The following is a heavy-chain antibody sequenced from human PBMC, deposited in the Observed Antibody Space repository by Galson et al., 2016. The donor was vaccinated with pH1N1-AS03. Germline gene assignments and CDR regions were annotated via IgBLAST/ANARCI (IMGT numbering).Heavy chain of an antibody. J-gene: IGHJ4*02. Sequence: QSGAEVKKPGESPKISCQAFGYIFTNYWIGWGRQLPGKGLVWVGAIPPGDPDMEYSPSFQGQDTSSADNSITTAYLQWSALKASDTAIYFCGRSGAPRWAGLIDFWGQGTLVTVSS. D-gene: IGHD3-3*01. V-gene: IGHV5-51*03. CDR2: IPPGDPDM. CDR3: GRSGAPRWAGLIDF. CDR1: GYIFTNYW.